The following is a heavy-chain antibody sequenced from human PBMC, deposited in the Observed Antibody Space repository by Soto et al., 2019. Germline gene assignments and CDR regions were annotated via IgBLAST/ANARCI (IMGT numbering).Heavy chain of an antibody. J-gene: IGHJ4*02. V-gene: IGHV1-8*01. CDR3: ARAGYSLVGATVY. CDR2: MNPKSGDT. D-gene: IGHD1-26*01. CDR1: GYTFTDDG. Sequence: QVQLVQSGAEVKMPGASVKVSCKASGYTFTDDGINWVRQANGQGLEWMGWMNPKSGDTVYAQKFPGRASMTRATPISTAYMELNSLKSEDRAVYYWARAGYSLVGATVYWGQANGLTVPS.